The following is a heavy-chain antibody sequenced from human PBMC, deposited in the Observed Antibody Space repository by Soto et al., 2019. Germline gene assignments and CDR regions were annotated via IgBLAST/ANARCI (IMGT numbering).Heavy chain of an antibody. CDR3: ARGPTYSSSSWYYYYMDV. V-gene: IGHV1-2*04. Sequence: ASVKVSCKASGYTFTGYYMHWVRQAPGQGLEWMGWINPNSGGTNYAQKFRGWVTMTRDTSISTAYMELSRLRSDDTAVYYCARGPTYSSSSWYYYYMDVWGKGTTVTVSS. CDR1: GYTFTGYY. CDR2: INPNSGGT. J-gene: IGHJ6*03. D-gene: IGHD6-6*01.